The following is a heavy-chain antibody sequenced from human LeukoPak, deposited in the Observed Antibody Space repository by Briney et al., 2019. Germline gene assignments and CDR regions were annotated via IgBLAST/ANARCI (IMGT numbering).Heavy chain of an antibody. CDR3: AXDRXYGSGSYFYFDY. CDR2: ISGSGGST. V-gene: IGHV3-23*01. CDR1: GFTFSSYA. D-gene: IGHD3-10*01. J-gene: IGHJ4*02. Sequence: QPGGSLRLSCAASGFTFSSYAMSWVRQAPGKGLEWVSAISGSGGSTYYADSVKGRFTISRDNSKNTLYLQMNSLRAEDTAVYYXAXDRXYGSGSYFYFDYWGQGTLVTVSS.